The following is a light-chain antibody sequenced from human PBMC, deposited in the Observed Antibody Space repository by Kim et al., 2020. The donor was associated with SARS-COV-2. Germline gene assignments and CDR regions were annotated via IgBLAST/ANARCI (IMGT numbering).Light chain of an antibody. CDR2: RNK. V-gene: IGLV1-47*01. CDR1: TSNIGSYY. J-gene: IGLJ2*01. CDR3: ATWDAGLGGVV. Sequence: GQNVTISCSGSTSNIGSYYVFWYQQRPGATPKPHFSRNKQRPSGVPDRVSGSKSAPSASLAISGLRSEDEAEYYCATWDAGLGGVVFGGGTKVPVL.